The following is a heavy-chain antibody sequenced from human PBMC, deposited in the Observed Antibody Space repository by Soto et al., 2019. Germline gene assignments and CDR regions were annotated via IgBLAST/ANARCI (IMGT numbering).Heavy chain of an antibody. D-gene: IGHD2-15*01. CDR3: TRERWSAYYYYGMDV. CDR2: IRSKAYGGTT. V-gene: IGHV3-49*03. CDR1: GFTFGDYA. Sequence: PGGSLRLSCTASGFTFGDYAMSWFRQAPGKGLEWVGFIRSKAYGGTTEYAASVKGRFTISRDDSKSIAYLQMNSLKTEDTAVYYCTRERWSAYYYYGMDVWGHGTTVTVSS. J-gene: IGHJ6*02.